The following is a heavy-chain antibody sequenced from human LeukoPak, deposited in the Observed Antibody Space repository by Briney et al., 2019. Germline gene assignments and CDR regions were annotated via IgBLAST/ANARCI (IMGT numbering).Heavy chain of an antibody. Sequence: GGSLRLSCAASGFTVSSNYMSWVRQAPGKGLEWVSVIYSGGSTYYADSVKGRFTISRDNSKNTLYLQMNSLRAEDTAVYYCAKDKEYSYGPGYFDYWGQGTLVTVSS. CDR1: GFTVSSNY. V-gene: IGHV3-66*01. J-gene: IGHJ4*02. CDR3: AKDKEYSYGPGYFDY. CDR2: IYSGGST. D-gene: IGHD5-18*01.